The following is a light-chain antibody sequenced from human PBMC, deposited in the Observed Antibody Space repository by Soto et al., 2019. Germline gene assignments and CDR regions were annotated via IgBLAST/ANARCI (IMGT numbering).Light chain of an antibody. CDR3: QQYGSSPLIT. J-gene: IGKJ5*01. CDR2: GVS. CDR1: RSISRW. V-gene: IGKV1-5*01. Sequence: MQMTQSPSTVSASGLGGVTTSCLGRRSISRWLAWYQQKSGKAPKFLIYGVSSRATGIPDRLSGSGSGTDFTLTISRLEPEDFAVYHCQQYGSSPLITFGQGTRLEI.